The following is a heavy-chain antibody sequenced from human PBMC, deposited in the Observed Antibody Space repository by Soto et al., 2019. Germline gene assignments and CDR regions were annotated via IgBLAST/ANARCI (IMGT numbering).Heavy chain of an antibody. CDR2: ISTTSTYT. Sequence: ELQLVESGGGLVEPGGSLRLSCAASGFTFSRYYMNWVRQAPGKGLEWVSSISTTSTYTHYADSLKGRFTISRDNAKKLLYLQMDSLRAEDTAVYYCARDDRLSSTNVKAFDIWGQGTKVTVSS. D-gene: IGHD2-2*01. J-gene: IGHJ3*02. V-gene: IGHV3-21*02. CDR1: GFTFSRYY. CDR3: ARDDRLSSTNVKAFDI.